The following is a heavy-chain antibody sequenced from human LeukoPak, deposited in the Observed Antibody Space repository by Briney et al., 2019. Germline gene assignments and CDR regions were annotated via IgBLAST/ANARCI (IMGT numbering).Heavy chain of an antibody. CDR3: ARVDSGYDYYFDY. CDR1: GGSISSGGYY. CDR2: IYYSAST. D-gene: IGHD5-12*01. V-gene: IGHV4-31*03. J-gene: IGHJ4*02. Sequence: SQTLSLTCTVSGGSISSGGYYWNWIRQHPGKGLGWIGYIYYSASTYYNPSLKSRVTISIDTAKNQFSLKLSSVTAADTAVYYCARVDSGYDYYFDYWGQGTLVTVSS.